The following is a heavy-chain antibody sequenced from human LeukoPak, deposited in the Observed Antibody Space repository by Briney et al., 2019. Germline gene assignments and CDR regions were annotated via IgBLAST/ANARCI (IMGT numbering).Heavy chain of an antibody. V-gene: IGHV3-21*01. Sequence: GGSLRLSCAASGFTFSSMNWVRQAPGKGLEWVSSISSSSSYIYYADSVKGRFTISRDNAKNSLYLQMNSLRAEDTAVYYCASPYSSSWYELRYWGQGTLVTVSS. CDR3: ASPYSSSWYELRY. CDR1: GFTFSS. D-gene: IGHD6-13*01. CDR2: ISSSSSYI. J-gene: IGHJ4*02.